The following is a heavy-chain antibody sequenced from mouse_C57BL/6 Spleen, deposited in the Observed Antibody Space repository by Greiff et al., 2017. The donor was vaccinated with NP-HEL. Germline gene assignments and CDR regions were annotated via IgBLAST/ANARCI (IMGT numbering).Heavy chain of an antibody. V-gene: IGHV5-16*01. Sequence: EVMLVESEGGLVQPGSSMKLSCTASGFTFSDYYMAWVRQVPEKGLEWVANINYDGSSTYYLDSLKSRFIISRDNAKNILYLQMSSLKSEDTATYYCARARYSPRYFDVWGTGTTVTVSS. CDR3: ARARYSPRYFDV. D-gene: IGHD2-12*01. J-gene: IGHJ1*03. CDR1: GFTFSDYY. CDR2: INYDGSST.